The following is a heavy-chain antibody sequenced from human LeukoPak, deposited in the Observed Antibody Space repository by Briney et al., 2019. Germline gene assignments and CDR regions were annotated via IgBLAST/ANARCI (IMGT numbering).Heavy chain of an antibody. CDR1: GFTFSSYS. CDR3: ARSLPATVGNWLDP. J-gene: IGHJ5*02. V-gene: IGHV3-48*04. D-gene: IGHD2-2*01. Sequence: GGSLRLSCSASGFTFSSYSMNWVRQAPGKGLEWVSYISSSSSTIYYADSVKGRFTISRDNAKNSLYLQMNSLRAEDTAVYYCARSLPATVGNWLDPWGQGTLVIVSS. CDR2: ISSSSSTI.